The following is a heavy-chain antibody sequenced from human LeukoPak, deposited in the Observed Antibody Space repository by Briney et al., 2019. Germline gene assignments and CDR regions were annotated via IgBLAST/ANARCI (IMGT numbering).Heavy chain of an antibody. CDR1: GFTFSSYG. Sequence: GSSLRLFCAASGFTFSSYGMHWVRQAPGKGLEWVAVISYDGSNKYYADSVKGRFTISRDNSKNTLYLQMNSLRAEDTAVYYCAKDLRYYDSSGYLDYWGQGTLVTVSS. J-gene: IGHJ4*02. CDR2: ISYDGSNK. D-gene: IGHD3-22*01. V-gene: IGHV3-30*18. CDR3: AKDLRYYDSSGYLDY.